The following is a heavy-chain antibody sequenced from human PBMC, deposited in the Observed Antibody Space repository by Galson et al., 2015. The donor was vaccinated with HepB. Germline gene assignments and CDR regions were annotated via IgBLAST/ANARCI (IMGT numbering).Heavy chain of an antibody. J-gene: IGHJ4*02. CDR3: ARHGMHCSGGSCYLDY. CDR1: GYSFTSYW. V-gene: IGHV5-51*01. D-gene: IGHD2-15*01. CDR2: IYPGDSDT. Sequence: QSGAEVKKPGESLKISCKGSGYSFTSYWIGWVRQMPGKGLEWMGIIYPGDSDTRYSPSFQGQVTISADESISTAYLQWSSLKASDTAMYYCARHGMHCSGGSCYLDYWGQGTLVTVSS.